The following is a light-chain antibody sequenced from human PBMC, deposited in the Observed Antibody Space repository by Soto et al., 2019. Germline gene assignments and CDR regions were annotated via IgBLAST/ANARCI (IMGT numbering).Light chain of an antibody. J-gene: IGLJ1*01. CDR2: DVS. V-gene: IGLV2-14*03. Sequence: SVLTQPASVSGSPGQSITISCTGTSSDVGGYNYVSWYQHHPGKAPKLIIFDVSDRPSGISDRFSASKSGNTASLTISGLQAEDEADYYCCSCSSGSTPWVFGTGTKVTVL. CDR1: SSDVGGYNY. CDR3: CSCSSGSTPWV.